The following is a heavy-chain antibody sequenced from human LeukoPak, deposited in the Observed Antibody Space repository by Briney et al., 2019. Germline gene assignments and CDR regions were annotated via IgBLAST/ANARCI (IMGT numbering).Heavy chain of an antibody. CDR2: ISGSDGST. J-gene: IGHJ4*02. D-gene: IGHD3-10*01. CDR3: AKDWGWFGELLDY. V-gene: IGHV3-23*01. CDR1: GFTFSSYA. Sequence: GGSLRLSCAASGFTFSSYAMSWVRQAPGKGLEWVSAISGSDGSTYYADSVKGRFTISRDNSKNTLYLQMNSLRAEDTAVYYCAKDWGWFGELLDYWGQGTLVTVSS.